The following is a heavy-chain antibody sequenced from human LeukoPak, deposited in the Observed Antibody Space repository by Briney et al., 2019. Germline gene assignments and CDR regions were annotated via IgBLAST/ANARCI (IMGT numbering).Heavy chain of an antibody. J-gene: IGHJ4*02. Sequence: PGGSLRLSCAASGFTFSNHAMSWVRQAPGKGPEWVSFISYNGVTTYYADSVKGRVSFSRDNSKNMMYLEMNSLRAEDTAVYFCARGLDSSSWARVFDFWGPGTLLIVSS. CDR1: GFTFSNHA. D-gene: IGHD3-22*01. CDR2: ISYNGVTT. CDR3: ARGLDSSSWARVFDF. V-gene: IGHV3-23*01.